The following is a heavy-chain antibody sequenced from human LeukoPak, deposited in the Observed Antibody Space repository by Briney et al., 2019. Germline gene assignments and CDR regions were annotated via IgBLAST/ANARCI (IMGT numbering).Heavy chain of an antibody. CDR2: IYYSGST. CDR1: GGSISSGDYY. Sequence: PSETLSLTCTVSGGSISSGDYYWSWIRQPPGKGLEWIGYIYYSGSTYYNPSLKRLITISVDTSKNQFSLKLSSVTAADTAVYYCATASSLSRPNVFDYWGQGTLVTVSS. J-gene: IGHJ4*02. CDR3: ATASSLSRPNVFDY. V-gene: IGHV4-30-4*01. D-gene: IGHD6-6*01.